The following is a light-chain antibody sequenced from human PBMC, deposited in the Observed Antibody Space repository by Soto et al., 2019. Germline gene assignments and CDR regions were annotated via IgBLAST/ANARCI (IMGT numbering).Light chain of an antibody. CDR1: SSDVGGYNY. J-gene: IGLJ1*01. CDR2: EVS. Sequence: QSVLTQPPSASGSPEQSVTISCTGTSSDVGGYNYVSWYQQHPGKAPKLMIYEVSKRPSGVPDRFSGSKSGNTASLTVSGLQAEDEADYYCNSYAGSNVYVFGTGTKLTVL. V-gene: IGLV2-8*01. CDR3: NSYAGSNVYV.